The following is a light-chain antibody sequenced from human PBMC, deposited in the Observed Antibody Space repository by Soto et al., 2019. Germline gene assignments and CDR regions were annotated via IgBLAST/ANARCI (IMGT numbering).Light chain of an antibody. CDR3: QTWVTGIRV. CDR1: SGHSSYA. J-gene: IGLJ2*01. Sequence: QLVLTQSPSASASLGASVKLTCTLSSGHSSYAIAWHQQRPEKGPRYLMKLNGDGSHSKGDGIPDRFSGSSSGAERYLTISSVQSEDEADYYCQTWVTGIRVFGGGTKLTVL. V-gene: IGLV4-69*01. CDR2: LNGDGSH.